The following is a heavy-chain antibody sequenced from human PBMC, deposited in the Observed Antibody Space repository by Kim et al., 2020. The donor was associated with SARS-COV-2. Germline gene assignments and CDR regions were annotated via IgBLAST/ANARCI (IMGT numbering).Heavy chain of an antibody. J-gene: IGHJ4*02. V-gene: IGHV3-74*01. CDR3: SRDRSNYYGSGSSFDY. Sequence: GGSLRLSCAASGFTFSSYWMHWVRQAPGKGLVWVSRINSDGSSTSYADSVKGRFTISRDNAKNTLYLQMNSLRAEDTAVYYCSRDRSNYYGSGSSFDYWGQGTLVTVSS. CDR2: INSDGSST. D-gene: IGHD3-10*01. CDR1: GFTFSSYW.